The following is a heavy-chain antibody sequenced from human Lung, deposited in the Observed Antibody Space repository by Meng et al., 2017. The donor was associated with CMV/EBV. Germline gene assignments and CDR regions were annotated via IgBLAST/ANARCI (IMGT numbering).Heavy chain of an antibody. CDR1: GDSSTNRSW. J-gene: IGHJ1*01. V-gene: IGHV4-4*02. CDR2: IPHRGSS. Sequence: VEVRGEGGGRVKRCGPLCLTCGVSGDSSTNRSWWAWVRQRPGEGLEWIGEIPHRGSSAYNPSLKSRVSMSIDKSKNQFSLKLTSVTAADTAVYHCLRRSGGSVWGQGTLVTVSS. CDR3: LRRSGGSV. D-gene: IGHD3-10*01.